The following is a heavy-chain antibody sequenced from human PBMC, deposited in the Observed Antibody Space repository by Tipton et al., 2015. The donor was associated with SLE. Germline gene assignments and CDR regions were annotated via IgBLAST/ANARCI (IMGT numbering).Heavy chain of an antibody. CDR2: IYYSGST. V-gene: IGHV4-39*07. J-gene: IGHJ5*02. CDR3: AREPYYYDSSGYYVSWFDP. CDR1: GGSISSSSYY. D-gene: IGHD3-22*01. Sequence: GLVKPSETLSLTCTVSGGSISSSSYYWGWIRQPPGKGLEWIGSIYYSGSTYYNPSLKSRVTVSVDTSKNQFSLKLSSVTAADTAVYYCAREPYYYDSSGYYVSWFDPWGQGTLVTVSS.